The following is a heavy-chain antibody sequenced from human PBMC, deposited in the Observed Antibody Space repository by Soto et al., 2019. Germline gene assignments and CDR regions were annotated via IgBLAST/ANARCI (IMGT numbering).Heavy chain of an antibody. J-gene: IGHJ4*02. Sequence: GASVKVSCKTSGYTFMNYGISWVRQAPGQGLEWMGWITTDKGKTTYAQKFQGRVTMTTDTSTSTAYMELRSLRSDDTAMYYCATRPPALDYPGQGTLVTVSS. V-gene: IGHV1-18*01. D-gene: IGHD6-6*01. CDR2: ITTDKGKT. CDR1: GYTFMNYG. CDR3: ATRPPALDY.